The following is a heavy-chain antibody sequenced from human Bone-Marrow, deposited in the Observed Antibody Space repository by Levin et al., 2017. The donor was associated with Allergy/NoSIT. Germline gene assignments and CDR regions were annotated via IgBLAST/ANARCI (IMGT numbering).Heavy chain of an antibody. Sequence: SLKISCAASGFTFDDYAMHWVRQIPGKGLEWVSGITWNSAKIAYGDSFKGRFTISRDNAKNSLDLQMNSLRPEDTALFYCAKDIASGYVLAFDDWGQGALVTVSS. V-gene: IGHV3-9*01. J-gene: IGHJ4*02. D-gene: IGHD5-12*01. CDR1: GFTFDDYA. CDR2: ITWNSAKI. CDR3: AKDIASGYVLAFDD.